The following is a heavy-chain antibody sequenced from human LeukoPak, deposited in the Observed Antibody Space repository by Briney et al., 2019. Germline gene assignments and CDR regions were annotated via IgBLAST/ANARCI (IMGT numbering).Heavy chain of an antibody. CDR3: AKLVGRYYDTNYFDL. CDR2: ISSSSIYT. J-gene: IGHJ2*01. V-gene: IGHV3-11*06. D-gene: IGHD3-22*01. Sequence: PGGSLRLSCAASGFTFSDYYMSWIRQAPGKGPEWVSYISSSSIYTNYADSVKGRFTISRDNSKNTLYLQMNSLRAEDTAVYYCAKLVGRYYDTNYFDLWGRGTLVTVSS. CDR1: GFTFSDYY.